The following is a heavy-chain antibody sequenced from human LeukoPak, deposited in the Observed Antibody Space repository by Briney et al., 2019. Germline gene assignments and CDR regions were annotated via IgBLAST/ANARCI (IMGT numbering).Heavy chain of an antibody. V-gene: IGHV1-18*04. CDR3: ARVITGRYFDWLLAYYYYYYMDV. CDR2: ISAYNGNT. Sequence: ASVKVSCEASGYTFTGYYMHWVRQAPGQGLEWMGWISAYNGNTNYAQKLQGRVTMTTDTSTSTAYMELRSLRSDDTAVYYCARVITGRYFDWLLAYYYYYYMDVWGKGTTVTISS. CDR1: GYTFTGYY. D-gene: IGHD3-9*01. J-gene: IGHJ6*03.